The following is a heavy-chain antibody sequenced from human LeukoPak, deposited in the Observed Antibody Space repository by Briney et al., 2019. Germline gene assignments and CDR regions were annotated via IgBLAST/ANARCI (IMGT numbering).Heavy chain of an antibody. V-gene: IGHV1-69*06. Sequence: GSSVSVSCTASGGTFSSYAISWVRQAPGQGLEWMGGIIPIFGTANYAQKFQGRVTITADKSTSTAYMELSSLRSEDTAVYYCATGYCSGGSCPWPYWGQGTLVTVSS. CDR3: ATGYCSGGSCPWPY. J-gene: IGHJ4*02. CDR1: GGTFSSYA. D-gene: IGHD2-15*01. CDR2: IIPIFGTA.